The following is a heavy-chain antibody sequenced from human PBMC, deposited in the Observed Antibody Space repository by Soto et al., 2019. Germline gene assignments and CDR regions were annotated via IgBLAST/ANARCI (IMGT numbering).Heavy chain of an antibody. D-gene: IGHD2-8*01. CDR3: ARGLGVLMVYAAYDY. Sequence: QVQLQQWGAGLLKPSETLSLTCAVYGGSFSGYYWSWIRQPPGKGLEWMGEINHSGSTNYNPSLKSRVTISVDTSKNQFSLKLSSVTAADTAVYYCARGLGVLMVYAAYDYWGQGTLVTVSS. CDR1: GGSFSGYY. J-gene: IGHJ4*02. CDR2: INHSGST. V-gene: IGHV4-34*01.